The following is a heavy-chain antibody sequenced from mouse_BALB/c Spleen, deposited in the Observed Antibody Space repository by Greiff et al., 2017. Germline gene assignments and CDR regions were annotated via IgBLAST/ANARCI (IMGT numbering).Heavy chain of an antibody. CDR1: GFSLTSYG. CDR2: IWSGGST. Sequence: VKLVESGPGLVQPSQSMSITCTVSGFSLTSYGVHWVRQSPGKGLEWLGVIWSGGSTDYNAAFISRLSISKDNSKSQVFFKMNSLQANDTAIYYCASNYRRAWFAYWGQGTLVTVSA. J-gene: IGHJ3*01. V-gene: IGHV2-2*02. CDR3: ASNYRRAWFAY. D-gene: IGHD2-12*01.